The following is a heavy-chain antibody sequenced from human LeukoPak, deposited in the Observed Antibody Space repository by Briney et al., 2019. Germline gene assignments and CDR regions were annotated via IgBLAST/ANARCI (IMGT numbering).Heavy chain of an antibody. V-gene: IGHV3-30*18. CDR1: GLTFSSYG. J-gene: IGHJ6*01. CDR2: ISYDGSNK. Sequence: GRSLRLSCAASGLTFSSYGMHWVRQAPGKGLEWVAVISYDGSNKYYADSVKGRFTISRDNSKNTLYLQMNSLRAEDTAVYYCAKARVAAAGENYYYYGMDVWGQGTTVTVSS. CDR3: AKARVAAAGENYYYYGMDV. D-gene: IGHD6-13*01.